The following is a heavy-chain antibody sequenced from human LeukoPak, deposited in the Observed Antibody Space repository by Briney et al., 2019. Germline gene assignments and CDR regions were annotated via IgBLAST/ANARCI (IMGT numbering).Heavy chain of an antibody. CDR1: GFTLRSYA. V-gene: IGHV3-23*01. CDR3: AKKSQDYGDSMTDY. CDR2: ISGSGGRT. Sequence: GGSLRLSCAASGFTLRSYAMSWVRQAPGKGLEWVSAISGSGGRTFYADSVKGRFTISRDNSKNTLYLQMNSLRAEDTAVYYCAKKSQDYGDSMTDYWGQGTLVTVSS. D-gene: IGHD4-17*01. J-gene: IGHJ4*02.